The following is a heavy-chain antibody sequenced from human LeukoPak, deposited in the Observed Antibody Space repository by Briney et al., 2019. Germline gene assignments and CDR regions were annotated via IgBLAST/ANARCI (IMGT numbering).Heavy chain of an antibody. D-gene: IGHD5-24*01. V-gene: IGHV1-2*02. CDR2: INSNSGGT. CDR3: AISVEMAAMPSYDY. Sequence: ASVKVSCKASGYTFTTYHMHWVRQAPGQGLEWMGRINSNSGGTNYAQKFQGRVTMTRDTSIRTAYMELSRLTSDDTAVYYCAISVEMAAMPSYDYWGQGTQVTVSS. J-gene: IGHJ4*02. CDR1: GYTFTTYH.